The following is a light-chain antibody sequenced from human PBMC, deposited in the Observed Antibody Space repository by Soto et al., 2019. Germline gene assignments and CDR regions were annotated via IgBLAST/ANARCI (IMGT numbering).Light chain of an antibody. J-gene: IGKJ1*01. V-gene: IGKV3-15*01. CDR1: QSVSSN. Sequence: EIVMTQSPATLSVSPGERATLSCRASQSVSSNLAWYQQKPGQAPRLLIYGASTRATGIPARFRGSGSGTEFTRTISSLQPEDFAVYYCQQYNNWPPGTFGQGTKVEIK. CDR2: GAS. CDR3: QQYNNWPPGT.